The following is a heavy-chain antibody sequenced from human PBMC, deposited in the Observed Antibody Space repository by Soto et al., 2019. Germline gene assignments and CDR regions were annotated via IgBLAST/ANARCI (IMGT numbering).Heavy chain of an antibody. Sequence: SETLSLTCAVPGGSISSCGYSWSWIRQPPGKGPEWIGYIYHSGSTYYNPSLKSRVTISVDRSKNQFSLKLSSVTAADTAVYYCARGVVYDSSGYNITPFDYWGQGTLVTVSS. D-gene: IGHD3-22*01. CDR3: ARGVVYDSSGYNITPFDY. V-gene: IGHV4-30-2*01. CDR2: IYHSGST. J-gene: IGHJ4*02. CDR1: GGSISSCGYS.